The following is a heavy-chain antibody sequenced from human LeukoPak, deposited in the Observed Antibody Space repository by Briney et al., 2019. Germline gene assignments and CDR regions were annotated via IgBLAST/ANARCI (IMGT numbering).Heavy chain of an antibody. CDR1: GFTLNNYL. Sequence: GGSLRLSCAASGFTLNNYLMHWIRQAPGKGLVWVSRINVDGSSISYADSVKGRFTISRDNARNTLYLQMNSLRAEDTAVYYCTRIKWDLTYFDYWGQGTLVTASS. D-gene: IGHD1-26*01. CDR2: INVDGSSI. CDR3: TRIKWDLTYFDY. V-gene: IGHV3-74*01. J-gene: IGHJ4*02.